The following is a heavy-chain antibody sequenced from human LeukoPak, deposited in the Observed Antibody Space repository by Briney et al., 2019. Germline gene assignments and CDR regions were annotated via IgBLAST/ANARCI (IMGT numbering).Heavy chain of an antibody. CDR3: ANGEYYYDRAQDY. CDR2: ISYDGSNK. V-gene: IGHV3-30*04. Sequence: GGTLRLSCSASGFTFRSYAMHWVRQAPGKGLEWVAVISYDGSNKYYADSVKGRFTISRDNSKNTLYLQMNSLRAEDTAVYYCANGEYYYDRAQDYWGQGTLVTVSS. CDR1: GFTFRSYA. D-gene: IGHD3-22*01. J-gene: IGHJ4*02.